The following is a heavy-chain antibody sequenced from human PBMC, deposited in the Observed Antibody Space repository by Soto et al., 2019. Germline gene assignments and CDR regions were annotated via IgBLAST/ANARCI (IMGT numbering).Heavy chain of an antibody. CDR1: GGTFCSYA. CDR3: ADETNTYFDY. CDR2: IIPIFGTA. V-gene: IGHV1-69*13. Sequence: ASVKVSCKASGGTFCSYAISWVRQAPGQGLEWMGGIIPIFGTANYAQKFQGRVTITADESTSTAYMELSSLRSEDTAVYYCADETNTYFDYWGQGTLVTVSS. J-gene: IGHJ4*02.